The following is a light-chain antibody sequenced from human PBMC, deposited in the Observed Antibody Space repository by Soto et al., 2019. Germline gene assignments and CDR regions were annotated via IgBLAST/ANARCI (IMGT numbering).Light chain of an antibody. V-gene: IGKV1-39*01. CDR2: GTS. CDR3: QQSYSTPWQ. Sequence: DLQMTQSPSSLSGSAGDRVTITCRASQSISGYLNWYQQKPGKAPKVLMYGTSILQSEVSSRFSGSGSGTDCTLTSHSLQPEEFATYYCQQSYSTPWQFGQGTKVEIK. CDR1: QSISGY. J-gene: IGKJ1*01.